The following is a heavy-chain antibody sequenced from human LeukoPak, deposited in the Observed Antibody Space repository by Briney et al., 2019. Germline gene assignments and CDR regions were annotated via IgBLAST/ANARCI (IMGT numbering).Heavy chain of an antibody. J-gene: IGHJ6*03. CDR1: GFTFSSYS. D-gene: IGHD2-2*02. V-gene: IGHV3-21*04. Sequence: PGGSLRLSCAASGFTFSSYSMNWVRQAPGKGLEWVSSISSSSRYIYYADSVKGRFTISRDNAKNSLYLQMNSLKTEDTAVYYCVRLTLDTVYSYYYYMDVWGKGTTVTVSS. CDR2: ISSSSRYI. CDR3: VRLTLDTVYSYYYYMDV.